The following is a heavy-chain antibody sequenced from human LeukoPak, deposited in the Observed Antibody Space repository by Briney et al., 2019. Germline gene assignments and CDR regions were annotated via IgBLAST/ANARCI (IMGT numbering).Heavy chain of an antibody. Sequence: SETLSLTCTVSGGSISSYYWSWIRQPPGRGLEWIGYIYYSGSTNYNPSLKSRVTISVDTSKNQFSLKLSSVTAADTAVYYCARASDILTTSMDVWGQGTTVTVSS. J-gene: IGHJ6*02. D-gene: IGHD3-9*01. CDR2: IYYSGST. V-gene: IGHV4-59*01. CDR3: ARASDILTTSMDV. CDR1: GGSISSYY.